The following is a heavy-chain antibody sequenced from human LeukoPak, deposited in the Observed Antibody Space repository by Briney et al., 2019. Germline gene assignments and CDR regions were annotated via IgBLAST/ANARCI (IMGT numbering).Heavy chain of an antibody. J-gene: IGHJ4*02. CDR3: ARSSLWFGELSIMEIDY. CDR2: IYYSGST. V-gene: IGHV4-39*01. CDR1: GGSISSSSYN. D-gene: IGHD3-10*01. Sequence: SETLSLTCTVSGGSISSSSYNWGWIRQPPGKGLEWIGSIYYSGSTYYNPSLKSRVTISVDTSKNQFTLKLSSVTAADTAVYYCARSSLWFGELSIMEIDYWGQGTLVTVSS.